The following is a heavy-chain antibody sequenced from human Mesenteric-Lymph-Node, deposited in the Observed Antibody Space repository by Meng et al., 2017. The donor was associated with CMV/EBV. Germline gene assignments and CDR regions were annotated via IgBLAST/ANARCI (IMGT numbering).Heavy chain of an antibody. D-gene: IGHD6-13*01. V-gene: IGHV1-69*02. CDR3: AGGIAAAGSRWFDP. CDR1: GGTFSSYT. CDR2: IIPILGIA. Sequence: QVQLVKSGAEVKKPGSSVKVTCKASGGTFSSYTISWVRQAPGQGLEWMGRIIPILGIANYAQKFQGRVTITADQSTSTAYMELSSLRSEDTAVYYCAGGIAAAGSRWFDPWGQGTLVTVSS. J-gene: IGHJ5*02.